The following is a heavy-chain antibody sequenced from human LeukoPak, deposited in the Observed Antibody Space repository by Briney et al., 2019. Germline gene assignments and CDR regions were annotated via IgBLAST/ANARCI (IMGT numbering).Heavy chain of an antibody. CDR1: GYSISSGYY. Sequence: SETLSLTCTVSGYSISSGYYWGWIRQPPGKGLEWIGSIYHSGSTYYNPSLKSRVTISVDTSKNQFSLKLSSVTAADTAVYYCARVGGYSYGLYYFDYWGRGTLVTVSS. V-gene: IGHV4-38-2*02. D-gene: IGHD5-18*01. J-gene: IGHJ4*02. CDR3: ARVGGYSYGLYYFDY. CDR2: IYHSGST.